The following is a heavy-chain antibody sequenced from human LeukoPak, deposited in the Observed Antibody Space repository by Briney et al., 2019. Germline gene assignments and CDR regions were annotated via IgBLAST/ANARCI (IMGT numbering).Heavy chain of an antibody. CDR2: ISYDGSNK. V-gene: IGHV3-30-3*01. D-gene: IGHD6-13*01. J-gene: IGHJ6*02. CDR1: GFIFSNDA. Sequence: GGSLRLSCAASGFIFSNDAMHWVRQAPGKGLEWVAVISYDGSNKYYADSVKGRFTISRDNSKNTLYLQMNSLRAEDTAVYYCARAQLAAGYYYYYGMDVWGQGTTVTVSS. CDR3: ARAQLAAGYYYYYGMDV.